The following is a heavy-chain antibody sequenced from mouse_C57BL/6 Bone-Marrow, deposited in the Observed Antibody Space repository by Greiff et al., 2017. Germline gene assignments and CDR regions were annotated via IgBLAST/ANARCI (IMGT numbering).Heavy chain of an antibody. J-gene: IGHJ1*03. CDR3: ARHRRAITPYWYFDV. Sequence: EVKLMESGGDLVKPGGSLKLSCAASGFTFSSYGMSWFRQTPDKSLEWVATISSGGSYTYYPDSVKGRFTISRDNAKNTLYLQMSSLKSEDTAMYYCARHRRAITPYWYFDVWGTGTTVTVSS. CDR2: ISSGGSYT. CDR1: GFTFSSYG. V-gene: IGHV5-6*01. D-gene: IGHD3-3*01.